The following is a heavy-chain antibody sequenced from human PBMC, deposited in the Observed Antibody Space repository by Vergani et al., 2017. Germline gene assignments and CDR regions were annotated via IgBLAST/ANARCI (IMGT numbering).Heavy chain of an antibody. D-gene: IGHD3-22*01. CDR1: GGSISSGSYY. CDR3: ASSYYNDSSGYPYDY. J-gene: IGHJ4*02. CDR2: IYTSGST. Sequence: QVQLQESGPGLVKPSQTLSLTCTVSGGSISSGSYYWSWIRQPAGKGLEWIGRIYTSGSTNYNPALKSRVTISVDTSKNQFSLKLSSVTAADTAVYYCASSYYNDSSGYPYDYWGQGTLVTVSS. V-gene: IGHV4-61*02.